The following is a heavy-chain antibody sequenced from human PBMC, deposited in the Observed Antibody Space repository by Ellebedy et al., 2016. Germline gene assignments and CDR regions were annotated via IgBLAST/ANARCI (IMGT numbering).Heavy chain of an antibody. J-gene: IGHJ4*02. CDR1: AGTFSSYA. D-gene: IGHD2-2*01. CDR3: ARGSVVVPAANHFDY. V-gene: IGHV1-69*04. Sequence: SVKISCXASAGTFSSYAISWVRQAPGQGLEWMGRIIPILGIANYAQKFQGRVTITADKSTSTAYMELSSLRSEDTAVYYCARGSVVVPAANHFDYWGQGTLVTVSS. CDR2: IIPILGIA.